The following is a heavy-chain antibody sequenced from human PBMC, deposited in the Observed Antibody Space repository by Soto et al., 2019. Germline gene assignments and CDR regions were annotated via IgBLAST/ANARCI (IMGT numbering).Heavy chain of an antibody. CDR2: IYYSGST. V-gene: IGHV4-30-4*01. CDR1: GGSISSGDYY. J-gene: IGHJ6*02. D-gene: IGHD3-10*01. Sequence: SETLSLTCTVSGGSISSGDYYWSWIRQPPGKGLEWIGYIYYSGSTYYNPSLKSRVTISVDTSKNQFSLKLSSVTAAGTAVYYCARDDYYGSGSYYKSGYYYGMDVWGQGTTVTVSS. CDR3: ARDDYYGSGSYYKSGYYYGMDV.